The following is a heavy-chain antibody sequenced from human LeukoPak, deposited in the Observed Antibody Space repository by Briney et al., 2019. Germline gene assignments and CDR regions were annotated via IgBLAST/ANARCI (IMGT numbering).Heavy chain of an antibody. V-gene: IGHV3-9*01. CDR3: ARSRVMYATGPFDY. CDR1: GFTFDDYA. J-gene: IGHJ4*02. D-gene: IGHD2-8*02. CDR2: IRWNSGSI. Sequence: GGSLRLSCAASGFTFDDYAMHWVRHGPGKGLEWVSGIRWNSGSIGYADSVKGRFTISRDNAKSSLYLQMNSLRDEDTAVYYCARSRVMYATGPFDYWGQGALVTVSS.